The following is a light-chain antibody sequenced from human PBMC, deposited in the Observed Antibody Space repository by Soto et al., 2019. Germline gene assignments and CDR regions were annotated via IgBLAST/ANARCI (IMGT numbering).Light chain of an antibody. Sequence: DIQMTQSPSTLSASLGDRVTITCQASQNIYHWLAWYQHRLGSPPKLLIFDASNLGRGVPSRFSGGGSGPQFTLNISSLRPDDVATYYCQQYSGPRTFGQGTKVE. CDR3: QQYSGPRT. V-gene: IGKV1-5*01. CDR2: DAS. J-gene: IGKJ1*01. CDR1: QNIYHW.